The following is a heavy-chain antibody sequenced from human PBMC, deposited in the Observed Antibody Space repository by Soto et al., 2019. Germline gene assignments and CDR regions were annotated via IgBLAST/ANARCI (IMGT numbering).Heavy chain of an antibody. J-gene: IGHJ6*02. CDR1: GYTLTELS. CDR2: FDPEDGET. D-gene: IGHD3-16*01. Sequence: ASVKVSCKVSGYTLTELSMHWVRQAPGKGLEWMGGFDPEDGETIYAQKFQGRVTMTEDTSTDTAYMELSSLRSEDTAVYYCATGGFILGCMDVWGQGTTVTVSS. V-gene: IGHV1-24*01. CDR3: ATGGFILGCMDV.